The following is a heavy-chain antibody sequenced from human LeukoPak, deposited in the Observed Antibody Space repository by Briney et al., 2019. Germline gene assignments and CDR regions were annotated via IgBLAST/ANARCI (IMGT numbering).Heavy chain of an antibody. Sequence: GSLRLSCAASGFTFSDYYMSWIRQAPGKGLEWVAVISYDGSKKYYADSVKGRFTISRDNSRNTLYLQMNSLRVEDTAVFYCARDRGNSHYYNMDVWGQGTTVTVSS. CDR2: ISYDGSKK. J-gene: IGHJ6*02. V-gene: IGHV3-30-3*01. CDR1: GFTFSDYY. D-gene: IGHD3-10*01. CDR3: ARDRGNSHYYNMDV.